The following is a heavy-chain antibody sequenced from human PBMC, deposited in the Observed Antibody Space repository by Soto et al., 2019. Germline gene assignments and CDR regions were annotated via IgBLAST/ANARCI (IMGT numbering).Heavy chain of an antibody. CDR2: ISSNSGSI. CDR3: SKDIHPSWGSYLVY. V-gene: IGHV3-9*01. CDR1: GFSFDDYA. D-gene: IGHD7-27*01. J-gene: IGHJ4*02. Sequence: EVQLVESGGGLVQPGRSLRLSCAASGFSFDDYAMHWVRQAPGKGLEWVSGISSNSGSIGYADSVKGRFTISRDNAKKSTYLQMSSLRAEDTALYYCSKDIHPSWGSYLVYWGQGTPVTVSS.